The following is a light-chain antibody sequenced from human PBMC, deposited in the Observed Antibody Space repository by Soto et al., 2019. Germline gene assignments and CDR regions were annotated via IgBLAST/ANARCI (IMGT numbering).Light chain of an antibody. J-gene: IGKJ4*01. CDR1: QNISVF. CDR3: QHRYKWPPLT. V-gene: IGKV3-11*01. CDR2: DTS. Sequence: EVVLTQSPATLSLSPGERATLSCRASQNISVFLAWYQQKPGQAPRLLIYDTSNRATGIPARFSGSGSGTDFTLTTSSLEPEDFAVYYCQHRYKWPPLTFGGGTKVEIK.